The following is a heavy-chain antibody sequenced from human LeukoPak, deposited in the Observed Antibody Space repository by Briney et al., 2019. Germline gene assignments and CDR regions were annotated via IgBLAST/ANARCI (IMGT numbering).Heavy chain of an antibody. CDR1: GFSLSNYW. J-gene: IGHJ4*02. CDR2: IKQDGSEK. V-gene: IGHV3-7*01. Sequence: GGSLRLSCAASGFSLSNYWMNWVRQAPGKGLEWVANIKQDGSEKNYVDSVKGRFSISRDNAKNSLILQMNSLRAEDTAVYYCAKDRAAAGLDYWGQGTLVTVSS. D-gene: IGHD6-13*01. CDR3: AKDRAAAGLDY.